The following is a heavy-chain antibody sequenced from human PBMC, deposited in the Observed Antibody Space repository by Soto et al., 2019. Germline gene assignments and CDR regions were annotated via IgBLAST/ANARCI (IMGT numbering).Heavy chain of an antibody. V-gene: IGHV3-23*01. J-gene: IGHJ4*02. Sequence: GGSLRLSCAASGFTFSSYAMSWVRQAPGKGLEWVSAISGSGGSTYYADSVKGRFTISRDNSKNTLYLQMNSLRAEDTAVYYCAKDTYYDFWSGSDYWGQGTLVTVSS. D-gene: IGHD3-3*01. CDR1: GFTFSSYA. CDR2: ISGSGGST. CDR3: AKDTYYDFWSGSDY.